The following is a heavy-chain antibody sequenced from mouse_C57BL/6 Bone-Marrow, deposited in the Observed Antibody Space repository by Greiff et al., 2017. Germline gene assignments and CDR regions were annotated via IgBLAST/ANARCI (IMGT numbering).Heavy chain of an antibody. CDR3: ARGWLLWYFDV. CDR1: GYTFTSSG. Sequence: VQLQQSGAELARPGASVKLSCKASGYTFTSSGISWVKQRTGQGLEWIGEIYPRSGNTYYNEKFKGKATLTADKSSSTAYMELRSLTSEDSAVYFCARGWLLWYFDVWGTGTTVTVSS. J-gene: IGHJ1*03. CDR2: IYPRSGNT. D-gene: IGHD2-3*01. V-gene: IGHV1-81*01.